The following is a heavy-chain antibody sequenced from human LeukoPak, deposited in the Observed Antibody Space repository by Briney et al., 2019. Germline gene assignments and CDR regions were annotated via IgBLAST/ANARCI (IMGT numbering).Heavy chain of an antibody. V-gene: IGHV1-18*01. CDR2: INAYNGNT. J-gene: IGHJ4*02. CDR3: ARRQGTTLSFDY. CDR1: GYTFNTYG. D-gene: IGHD1-1*01. Sequence: GASVKVSCKASGYTFNTYGFSWVRQAPGQGLEWMGWINAYNGNTNYAQKLQGRVTMTTETSTSTAYMVLRSLRSDDTAVYYCARRQGTTLSFDYWGQGTLVTVSS.